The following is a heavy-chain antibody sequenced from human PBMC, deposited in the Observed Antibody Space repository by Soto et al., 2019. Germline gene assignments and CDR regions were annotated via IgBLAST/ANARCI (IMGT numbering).Heavy chain of an antibody. CDR2: IGVSGGGT. CDR1: GFTFSSYA. CDR3: AKGLDLSRPDVFDI. Sequence: QLLESGGGLIQPGGSLRLSCAASGFTFSSYAMSWVRQAPGKGLEWVSGIGVSGGGTYYADSVKGRFTISGDNSKNTLFLQMNSLRAEDTAGYYCAKGLDLSRPDVFDIWCQGTMVTVSS. V-gene: IGHV3-23*01. J-gene: IGHJ3*02.